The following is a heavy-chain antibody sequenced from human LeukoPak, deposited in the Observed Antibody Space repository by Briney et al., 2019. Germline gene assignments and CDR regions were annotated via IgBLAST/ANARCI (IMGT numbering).Heavy chain of an antibody. CDR3: ARDSRYYGSGSYYNPNWFDP. J-gene: IGHJ5*02. D-gene: IGHD3-10*01. V-gene: IGHV4-4*02. Sequence: PSETLSLTCAVSGGSISSSNWWSWVRQPPGKGLEWIGEIYHSGSTNYNPSLKSRVTISVDKSKNQFSLKLSSVTAADTAVYYCARDSRYYGSGSYYNPNWFDPWGQGILVTVSS. CDR1: GGSISSSNW. CDR2: IYHSGST.